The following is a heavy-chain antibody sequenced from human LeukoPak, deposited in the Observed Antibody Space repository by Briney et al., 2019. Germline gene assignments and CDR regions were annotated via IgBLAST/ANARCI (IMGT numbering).Heavy chain of an antibody. CDR3: TRGSIAYYYMDV. CDR1: GGSISSYY. D-gene: IGHD3-22*01. CDR2: IFYSGST. Sequence: PSETLSLTCTVSGGSISSYYWSWIRQPPGKGLEWIGYIFYSGSTNYNPSLKSRVTISVDTSKNQFSLKLSSVTAADTAVYYCTRGSIAYYYMDVWGKGTTVTISS. V-gene: IGHV4-59*01. J-gene: IGHJ6*03.